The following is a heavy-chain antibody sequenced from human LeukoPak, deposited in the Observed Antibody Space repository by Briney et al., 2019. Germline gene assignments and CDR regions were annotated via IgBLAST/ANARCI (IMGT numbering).Heavy chain of an antibody. D-gene: IGHD3-10*01. CDR3: TLIQGWGSGSYYRDF. J-gene: IGHJ4*02. CDR1: GLSISNDW. CDR2: VKSKSAGETT. V-gene: IGHV3-15*01. Sequence: GGSLRLSCAASGLSISNDWMSWVRQAPGKGLEWVARVKSKSAGETTDYAAPVKGRFTISKDDSKNTLYLQMNSLKTEDTALYYCTLIQGWGSGSYYRDFWGQGTLVTVSS.